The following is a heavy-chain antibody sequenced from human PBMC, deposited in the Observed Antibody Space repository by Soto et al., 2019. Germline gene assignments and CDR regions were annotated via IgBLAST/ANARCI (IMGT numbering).Heavy chain of an antibody. CDR3: AKDLRIGVAVAGRPLDY. Sequence: PGGSLRLSCAASGFTFSSYAMSWVRQAPGKGLEWVSAISGSGGNTYYADSVKGRFTISRDNSKNTLYLQMNSLRAEDTAVYYCAKDLRIGVAVAGRPLDYWGQGTLVTVSS. J-gene: IGHJ4*02. CDR1: GFTFSSYA. V-gene: IGHV3-23*01. D-gene: IGHD6-19*01. CDR2: ISGSGGNT.